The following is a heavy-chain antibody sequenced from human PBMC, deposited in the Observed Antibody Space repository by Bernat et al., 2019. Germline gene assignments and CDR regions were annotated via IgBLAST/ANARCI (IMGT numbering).Heavy chain of an antibody. D-gene: IGHD5-18*01. J-gene: IGHJ3*02. CDR3: ARRRPGKRGYSYGLGAFDI. V-gene: IGHV4-34*01. CDR2: INHSGST. CDR1: GGSFSGYY. Sequence: QVQLQQWGAGLLKPSETLSLTCAVYGGSFSGYYWSWMRQPPGKGLEWIGEINHSGSTNYNPSLKSRVTISVDTSKNQFSLKLSSVTAADTAVYYCARRRPGKRGYSYGLGAFDIWGQGTMVTVSS.